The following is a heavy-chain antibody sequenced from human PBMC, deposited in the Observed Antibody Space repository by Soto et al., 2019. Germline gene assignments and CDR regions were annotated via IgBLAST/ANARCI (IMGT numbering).Heavy chain of an antibody. V-gene: IGHV1-18*04. CDR1: GYTFTNYG. CDR3: ARKSLSNFNWFDP. J-gene: IGHJ5*02. Sequence: SVKVSCKASGYTFTNYGITWVRQAPGQGLEWMGWINADYGNTNYEQKFQGRVTMTTDTSTNTAYMELRSLRSDDTAVYYCARKSLSNFNWFDPWGQGTLVTVSS. D-gene: IGHD4-4*01. CDR2: INADYGNT.